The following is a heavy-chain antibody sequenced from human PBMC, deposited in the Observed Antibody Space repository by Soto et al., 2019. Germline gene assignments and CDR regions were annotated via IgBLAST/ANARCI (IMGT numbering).Heavy chain of an antibody. J-gene: IGHJ3*02. CDR3: ARGVRNSDAFDI. CDR1: GFTFSSYA. D-gene: IGHD3-10*01. Sequence: PGGSLRLSCAASGFTFSSYAMHWVRQAPGKGLEWVAVISYDGSNKYYADSVKGRFTISRDNSKNTLYLQMNSLRAEDTAVYYCARGVRNSDAFDIWGQGTMVTVSS. V-gene: IGHV3-30-3*01. CDR2: ISYDGSNK.